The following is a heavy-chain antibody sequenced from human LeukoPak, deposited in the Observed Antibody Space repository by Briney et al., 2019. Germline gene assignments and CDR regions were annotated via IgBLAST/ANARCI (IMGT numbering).Heavy chain of an antibody. J-gene: IGHJ4*02. CDR2: ISSSGSTI. D-gene: IGHD2-2*01. V-gene: IGHV3-11*01. Sequence: GGSLRLSCAASGFTFSDYYMSWIRQAPGKGLEWVSYISSSGSTIYYADSVKGRFTISRDNAKNSQYLQMNSLRAEDTAVYYCARGQPAAIPPTFDYWGQGTLVTVSS. CDR3: ARGQPAAIPPTFDY. CDR1: GFTFSDYY.